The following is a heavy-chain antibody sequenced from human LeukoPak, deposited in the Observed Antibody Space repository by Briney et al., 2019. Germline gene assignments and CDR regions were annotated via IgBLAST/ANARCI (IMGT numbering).Heavy chain of an antibody. CDR3: AKDSSSWSTPMDV. D-gene: IGHD6-13*01. CDR1: GFTFSSYG. J-gene: IGHJ6*02. Sequence: PGGSLRLSCAASGFTFSSYGMHWVRQAPGKGLEWVAVISYDGSNKYYADSVKGRFTISRDNSKNTLYLQMNSLRAEDTAVYYCAKDSSSWSTPMDVWGQGTTVTVSS. V-gene: IGHV3-30*18. CDR2: ISYDGSNK.